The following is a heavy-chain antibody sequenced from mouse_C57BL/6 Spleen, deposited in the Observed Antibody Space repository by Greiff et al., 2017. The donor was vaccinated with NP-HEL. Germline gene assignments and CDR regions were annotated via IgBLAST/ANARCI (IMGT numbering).Heavy chain of an antibody. J-gene: IGHJ2*01. V-gene: IGHV3-6*01. CDR3: ARERDY. Sequence: ESGPGLVKPSHSLSLTCSVTGYSITSGYYWNWIRQFPGNKLEWMGYISYDGSNNYNPSLKNRISITRDTSKNQFFLKLNSVTTEDTATYYCARERDYWGQGTTLTVSS. CDR1: GYSITSGYY. CDR2: ISYDGSN.